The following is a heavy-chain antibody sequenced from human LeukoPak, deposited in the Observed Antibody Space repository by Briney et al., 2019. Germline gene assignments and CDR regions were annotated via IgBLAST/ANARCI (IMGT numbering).Heavy chain of an antibody. CDR2: ISGSDGSR. Sequence: GGSLRLSSAASGFPFSRYAMSWVRQTPERGLEWVSVISGSDGSRYYADSVKGRFTISRDDSRNTVYLQMNNLRAEDTAVYYCAKQVSCDTTTCYSGMPPDYWGQGTLVTVSS. J-gene: IGHJ4*02. V-gene: IGHV3-23*01. D-gene: IGHD2/OR15-2a*01. CDR3: AKQVSCDTTTCYSGMPPDY. CDR1: GFPFSRYA.